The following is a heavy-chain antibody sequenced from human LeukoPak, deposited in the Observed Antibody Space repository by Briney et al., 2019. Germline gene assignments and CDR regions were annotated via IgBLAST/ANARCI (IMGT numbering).Heavy chain of an antibody. J-gene: IGHJ6*03. CDR2: ISGSGGST. V-gene: IGHV3-23*01. Sequence: GGPLRLSCAASEFNFSGYAMTWVRQAPGKGLDWASGISGSGGSTYYAYSVKGRFNISRDNYKNTLYLQMNSLRAEDTAVYYCAKSYEYSNYYYYYYYMDVWGKGTTVTVSS. CDR1: EFNFSGYA. CDR3: AKSYEYSNYYYYYYYMDV. D-gene: IGHD4-11*01.